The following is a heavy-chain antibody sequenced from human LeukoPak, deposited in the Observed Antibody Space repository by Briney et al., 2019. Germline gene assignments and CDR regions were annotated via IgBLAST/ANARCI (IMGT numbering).Heavy chain of an antibody. D-gene: IGHD6-19*01. CDR1: GYTFTGYY. CDR2: INPNSGGT. J-gene: IGHJ4*02. V-gene: IGHV1-2*02. Sequence: AASVKVSCKASGYTFTGYYMHWVRQAPGQGLEWMGWINPNSGGTNYAQKFQGRVTMTRDTSTSTVYMELSSLRSEDTAVYYCARFAVHRRITVAGQFGLDCWGQGTLVSVSS. CDR3: ARFAVHRRITVAGQFGLDC.